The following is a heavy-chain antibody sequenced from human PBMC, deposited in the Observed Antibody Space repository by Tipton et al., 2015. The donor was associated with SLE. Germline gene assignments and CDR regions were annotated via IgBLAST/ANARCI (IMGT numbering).Heavy chain of an antibody. CDR3: ARDPLRMAATGTHFDY. D-gene: IGHD6-13*01. J-gene: IGHJ4*02. Sequence: QSGAEVKKPGASVKVSCKASGYTFTSYGISWVRQAPGQGLEWMGWISAYNGNTNYAQKLQGRVTMTTDTSTSTAYMELRSLRSDGEAVYYCARDPLRMAATGTHFDYWGQGTLVTVSS. V-gene: IGHV1-18*01. CDR1: GYTFTSYG. CDR2: ISAYNGNT.